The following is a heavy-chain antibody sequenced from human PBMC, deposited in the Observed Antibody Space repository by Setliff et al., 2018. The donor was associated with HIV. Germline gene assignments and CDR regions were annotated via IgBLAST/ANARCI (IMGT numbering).Heavy chain of an antibody. CDR1: GGSIRNYY. Sequence: SETLSLTCTVSGGSIRNYYWSWIRQSAGKGLEWIGRVHKSGNTDYNPSLKGRGTMSVDTSKNQFFLKLTSMTAADTAIYYCARDMEDFGVLPSAPFDPWGRGTLVTVSS. D-gene: IGHD2-2*01. V-gene: IGHV4-4*07. CDR3: ARDMEDFGVLPSAPFDP. J-gene: IGHJ5*02. CDR2: VHKSGNT.